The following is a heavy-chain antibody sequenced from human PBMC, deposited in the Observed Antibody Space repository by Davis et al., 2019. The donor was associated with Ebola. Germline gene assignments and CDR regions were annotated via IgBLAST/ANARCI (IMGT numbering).Heavy chain of an antibody. V-gene: IGHV4-4*07. CDR1: GGSISSYY. J-gene: IGHJ3*02. CDR3: ARGRRVGATHARAFDI. D-gene: IGHD1-26*01. Sequence: PSETLSLTCTVSGGSISSYYWSWIRQPAGKGLEWIGRIYTSGSTNYNPSLKSRVTMSVDTSKNQFSLKLSSVTAADTAVYYCARGRRVGATHARAFDIWGQGTMVTVSS. CDR2: IYTSGST.